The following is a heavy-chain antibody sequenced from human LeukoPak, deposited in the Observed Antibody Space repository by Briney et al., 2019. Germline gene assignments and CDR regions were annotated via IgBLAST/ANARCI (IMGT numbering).Heavy chain of an antibody. D-gene: IGHD2-15*01. CDR1: GFTFSSYG. Sequence: GGSLRLSCAASGFTFSSYGMHWVRQAPGKGLEWVAVISYDGSNKYHADSVKGRFTISRDNSKNTLYLQMNSLRAEDTAVYYCAKDRRGSGYCSGGSCYSDYWGQGTLVTVSS. V-gene: IGHV3-30*18. J-gene: IGHJ4*02. CDR3: AKDRRGSGYCSGGSCYSDY. CDR2: ISYDGSNK.